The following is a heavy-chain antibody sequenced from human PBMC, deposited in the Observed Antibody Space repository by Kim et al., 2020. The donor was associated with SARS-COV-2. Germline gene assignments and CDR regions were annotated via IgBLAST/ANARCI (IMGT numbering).Heavy chain of an antibody. J-gene: IGHJ4*02. Sequence: LKSRVTISVATSKNPFSLKLSSVTAADTAVYYCARNLYSSSWYGVGYFDYWGQGTLVTVSS. CDR3: ARNLYSSSWYGVGYFDY. V-gene: IGHV4-39*01. D-gene: IGHD6-13*01.